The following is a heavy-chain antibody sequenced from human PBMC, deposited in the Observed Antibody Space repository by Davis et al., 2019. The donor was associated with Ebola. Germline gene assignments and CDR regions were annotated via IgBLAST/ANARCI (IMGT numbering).Heavy chain of an antibody. J-gene: IGHJ3*01. CDR3: AREMRGLGALDL. CDR1: GFTFSSYA. D-gene: IGHD3-16*01. Sequence: GSLRLSCEVSGFTFSSYAMSWVRQAPGKGLQWVSGINDIGGNPQHADSVKGRFTISRDNSKNMLFLKMNSRRVEDTAVYYCAREMRGLGALDLWGQGTMVAVSS. CDR2: INDIGGNP. V-gene: IGHV3-23*01.